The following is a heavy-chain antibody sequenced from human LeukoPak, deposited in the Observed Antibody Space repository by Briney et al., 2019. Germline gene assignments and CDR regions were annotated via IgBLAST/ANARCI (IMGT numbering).Heavy chain of an antibody. V-gene: IGHV3-7*01. CDR1: GFTFSSYW. D-gene: IGHD3-16*01. CDR2: IKQDGSEK. Sequence: PGGSLRLSCAASGFTFSSYWMHWVRQAPGKGLEWVANIKQDGSEKYYVESAKGRFTISRDNAKNSLYLQMNSLRAEDTAVYYCARVISYGWFDPWGQGTLVTVSA. J-gene: IGHJ5*02. CDR3: ARVISYGWFDP.